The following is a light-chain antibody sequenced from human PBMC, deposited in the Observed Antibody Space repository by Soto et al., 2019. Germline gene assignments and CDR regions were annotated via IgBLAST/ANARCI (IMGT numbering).Light chain of an antibody. CDR1: QSISSW. Sequence: DIQMTQSPSTLSESVGDRVTITCRASQSISSWLAWYQQKPGKAPKLLIYDASSLESGVPSRFSGSGSGTEFTLTISSLQPDDFATYYCQQYNSYPWTFCQGTKVEIK. CDR3: QQYNSYPWT. J-gene: IGKJ1*01. CDR2: DAS. V-gene: IGKV1-5*01.